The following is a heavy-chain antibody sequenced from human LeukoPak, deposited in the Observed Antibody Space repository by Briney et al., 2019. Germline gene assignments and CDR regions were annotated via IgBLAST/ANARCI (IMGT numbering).Heavy chain of an antibody. Sequence: GASVKVSCKASGYTSTGYYMHWVRQGPGQGLEWVGWINPNSGGTNYAQKFQGRVTMTRDTSISTAYMELSRLRSDDTAVYYCARENIAAAVNFDYWGQGTLVTVSS. CDR1: GYTSTGYY. D-gene: IGHD6-13*01. V-gene: IGHV1-2*02. CDR2: INPNSGGT. J-gene: IGHJ4*02. CDR3: ARENIAAAVNFDY.